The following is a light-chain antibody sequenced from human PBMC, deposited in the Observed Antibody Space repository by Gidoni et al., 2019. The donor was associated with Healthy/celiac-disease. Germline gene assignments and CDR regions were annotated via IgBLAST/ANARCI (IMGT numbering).Light chain of an antibody. CDR1: QSVSSSY. J-gene: IGKJ1*01. V-gene: IGKV3-20*01. Sequence: EIVLTQSPGTLSLSPGERATLSCRASQSVSSSYLAWYQQKPGQAPRLLIYGASSRATGIPDRFSGSGSGTDFTLTISRREPEDFAVYYCQQDGSSPWTFGQXTKVEIK. CDR2: GAS. CDR3: QQDGSSPWT.